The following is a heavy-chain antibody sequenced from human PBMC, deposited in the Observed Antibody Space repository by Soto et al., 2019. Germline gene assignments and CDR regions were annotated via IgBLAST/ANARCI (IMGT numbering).Heavy chain of an antibody. CDR1: GGSISSGGYS. CDR2: IYHSGST. CDR3: ARVPSP. Sequence: QLQLQESGSGLVKPSQTLSLTCAVSGGSISSGGYSWSWIRQPPVKALEWMGYIYHSGSTYYNPSLKRRVTISVDRSKNQFSLKPSSVAAADTAVYSCARVPSPWGQGTLVTVSS. V-gene: IGHV4-30-2*01. J-gene: IGHJ5*02.